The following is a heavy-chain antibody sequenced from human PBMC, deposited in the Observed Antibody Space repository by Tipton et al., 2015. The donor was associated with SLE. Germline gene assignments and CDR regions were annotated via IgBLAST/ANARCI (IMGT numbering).Heavy chain of an antibody. J-gene: IGHJ4*02. CDR1: GGSISSGSYY. CDR3: ARVVPGSHFDY. V-gene: IGHV4-61*02. D-gene: IGHD2-2*01. Sequence: TLSLTCTVSGGSISSGSYYWSWIRQPAGKGLEWIGRIYTSGSTNYNPSLKSRVTISIDTSKNQFSLKLSSVTAADTAVYYCARVVPGSHFDYWGQGTLVTVSS. CDR2: IYTSGST.